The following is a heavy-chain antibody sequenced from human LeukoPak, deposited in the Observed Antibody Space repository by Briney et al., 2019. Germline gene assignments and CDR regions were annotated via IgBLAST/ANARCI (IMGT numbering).Heavy chain of an antibody. CDR2: IYTSGST. Sequence: PSQTLSLICTVSGGSISSGSYYWSWIRQPAGKGLEWIGRIYTSGSTNYNPSLKSRVTISVDTSKNQFSLKLSSVTAADTAVYYCARESLGATLDYWGQGTLVTVPS. J-gene: IGHJ4*02. V-gene: IGHV4-61*02. CDR1: GGSISSGSYY. CDR3: ARESLGATLDY. D-gene: IGHD1-26*01.